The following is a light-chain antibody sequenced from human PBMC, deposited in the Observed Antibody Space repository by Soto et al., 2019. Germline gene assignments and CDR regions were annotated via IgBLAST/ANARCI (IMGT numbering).Light chain of an antibody. CDR1: SSNTGADYD. Sequence: QSVLTQPPSVSGAPGQRVTISCTGSSSNTGADYDVHWYQHLPGSAPKLLIYDNNSRPSGVPDRFSGSKSGTSASLAITGLQAEDEGDYYCQSYDSSLSNLVVFGGGTKLTVL. J-gene: IGLJ2*01. V-gene: IGLV1-40*01. CDR2: DNN. CDR3: QSYDSSLSNLVV.